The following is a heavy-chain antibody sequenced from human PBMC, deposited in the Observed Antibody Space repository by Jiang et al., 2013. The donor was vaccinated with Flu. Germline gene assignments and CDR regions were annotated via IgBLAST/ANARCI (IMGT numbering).Heavy chain of an antibody. CDR3: AHRRCCGPAAANWFDP. J-gene: IGHJ5*02. CDR1: GFSLSTSGEG. Sequence: KPTQTLTLTCTFSGFSLSTSGEGVGWIRQPPGKALEWLAVIYWDDGKRYSPSLESRLTITKDTSKNQVVLTMTNMDPVDTATYYCAHRRCCGPAAANWFDPWGQGMLVTVSS. V-gene: IGHV2-5*02. CDR2: IYWDDGK. D-gene: IGHD2-2*01.